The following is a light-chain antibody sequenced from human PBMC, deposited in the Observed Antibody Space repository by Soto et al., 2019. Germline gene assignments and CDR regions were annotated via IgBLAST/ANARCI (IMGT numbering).Light chain of an antibody. CDR1: RGHSSYA. V-gene: IGLV4-69*01. CDR2: LNSDGSH. J-gene: IGLJ2*01. Sequence: QSVLTQSPAASASLGASVKLTCTLSRGHSSYAIAWHQQQPEKGPRYLMNLNSDGSHSKGDGIPDRFSGSSSGAERYLTISSLQSEDEADYYCQTWGTGILVFGGGTKLTVL. CDR3: QTWGTGILV.